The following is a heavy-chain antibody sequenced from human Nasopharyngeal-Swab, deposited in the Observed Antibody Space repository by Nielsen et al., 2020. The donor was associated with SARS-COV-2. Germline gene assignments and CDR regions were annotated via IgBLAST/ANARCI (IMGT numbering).Heavy chain of an antibody. V-gene: IGHV4-59*12. CDR2: IYYSGST. CDR1: GGSISSYY. D-gene: IGHD1-26*01. CDR3: ARGSPRGGGSYSWAKYYYYGMDV. J-gene: IGHJ6*02. Sequence: SETLSLTCTVSGGSISSYYWSWIRQPPGQGLEWIGYIYYSGSTNYNPSLKSRVTISVDTSKNQFSLKLSSVTAADTAVYYCARGSPRGGGSYSWAKYYYYGMDVWGQGTTVTVSS.